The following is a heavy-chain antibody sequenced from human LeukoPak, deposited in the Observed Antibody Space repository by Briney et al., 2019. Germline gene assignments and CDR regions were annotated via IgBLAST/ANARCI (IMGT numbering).Heavy chain of an antibody. CDR1: GFTFSSYS. CDR3: AREYVGNYFEY. D-gene: IGHD4-23*01. Sequence: GGSLRLSCAASGFTFSSYSMNWVRQAPGKGLEWVSSISSSSSYIYYADSVKGRFTISRDSSKNTLYLQMNSLRAEDTAVYYCAREYVGNYFEYWGQGVLVTVFS. V-gene: IGHV3-21*01. J-gene: IGHJ4*02. CDR2: ISSSSSYI.